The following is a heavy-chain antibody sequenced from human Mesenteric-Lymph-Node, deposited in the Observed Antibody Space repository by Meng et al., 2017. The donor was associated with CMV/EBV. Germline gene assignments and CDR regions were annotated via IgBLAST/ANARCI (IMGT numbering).Heavy chain of an antibody. CDR2: INWNGGST. D-gene: IGHD2-21*01. Sequence: GESLKISCAASGFTFDDYGMSWVRQAPGKGLEWVSGINWNGGSTGYADSVKGRFTISRDNAKNSLYLQMNSLRAEDTALYYCARDSFAYRRYYYYGMDVWGQGTTVTVSS. J-gene: IGHJ6*02. CDR3: ARDSFAYRRYYYYGMDV. CDR1: GFTFDDYG. V-gene: IGHV3-20*04.